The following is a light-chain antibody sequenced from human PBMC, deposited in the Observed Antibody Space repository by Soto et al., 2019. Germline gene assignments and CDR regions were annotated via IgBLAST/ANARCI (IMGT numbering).Light chain of an antibody. J-gene: IGKJ2*01. CDR1: QSVSSW. V-gene: IGKV1-5*03. CDR2: KAS. CDR3: QHYNDYPYT. Sequence: DIPMTQSPSTLSASVGDRVTITCRASQSVSSWLAWYQQKPGKAPKLLIYKASSLEGGVPSRFSGSGSGTEFTLTISSLQPDDFATYYCQHYNDYPYTFGQGTKLEIK.